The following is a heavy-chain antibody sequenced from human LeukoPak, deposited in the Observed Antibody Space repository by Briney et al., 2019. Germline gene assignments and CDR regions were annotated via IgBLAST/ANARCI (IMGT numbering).Heavy chain of an antibody. CDR3: AARRGYSSSWPFDY. J-gene: IGHJ4*02. CDR2: ISGSGGST. CDR1: GFTFSSYA. V-gene: IGHV3-23*01. Sequence: GGSLRLSCAASGFTFSSYAMSWVRQAPVKGLEWVSAISGSGGSTYYADSVKGRFTISRDNSKNTLYLQMNSLRAEDTAVYYCAARRGYSSSWPFDYWGQGTLVTVSS. D-gene: IGHD6-13*01.